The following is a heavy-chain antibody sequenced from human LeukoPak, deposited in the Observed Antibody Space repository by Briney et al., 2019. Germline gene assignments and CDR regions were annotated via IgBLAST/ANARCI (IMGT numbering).Heavy chain of an antibody. CDR3: AKDIPIAGIVGATSAMFDY. Sequence: GGSLRLSCAASGFTFSGYAMSWVRQAPGKGLEWVSATSGSGGSTNYADSVKGRFTISRDNSKHTLYLQTNSLRAEDTAVYYCAKDIPIAGIVGATSAMFDYWGQGTLVTVSS. D-gene: IGHD1-26*01. J-gene: IGHJ4*02. V-gene: IGHV3-23*01. CDR2: TSGSGGST. CDR1: GFTFSGYA.